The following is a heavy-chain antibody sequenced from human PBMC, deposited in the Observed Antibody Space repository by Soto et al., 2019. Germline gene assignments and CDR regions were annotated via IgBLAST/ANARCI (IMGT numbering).Heavy chain of an antibody. J-gene: IGHJ3*01. Sequence: EVQLVESGGGLIQPGGSLRLSCAASGFTVSSNYMSWVRQAPGKGLEWVSVIYSGGSTYYADSVKGRFTISRDNSKNTRYLQMNSLRAEDTAVYYCASDGGDIGNDAFDVWGQGTMVTVSS. V-gene: IGHV3-53*01. CDR1: GFTVSSNY. D-gene: IGHD2-15*01. CDR2: IYSGGST. CDR3: ASDGGDIGNDAFDV.